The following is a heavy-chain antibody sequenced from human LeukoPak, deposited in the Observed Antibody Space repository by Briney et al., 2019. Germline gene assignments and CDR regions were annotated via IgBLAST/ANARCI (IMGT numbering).Heavy chain of an antibody. D-gene: IGHD3-22*01. CDR3: ARDWYYDSAGYFPY. CDR2: IWNDGSTQ. J-gene: IGHJ4*02. V-gene: IGHV3-33*01. CDR1: GFTFSRYG. Sequence: PGGSLRLSCAASGFTFSRYGMHWVRQAPGKELERVAFIWNDGSTQNYADSVKGRFTISRDNSKKMVYVQMNSLRVDDTAVYYCARDWYYDSAGYFPYWGLGTLVTVSS.